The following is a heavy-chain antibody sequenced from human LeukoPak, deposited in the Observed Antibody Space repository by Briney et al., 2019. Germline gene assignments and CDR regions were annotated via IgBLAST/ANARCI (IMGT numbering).Heavy chain of an antibody. CDR1: GGSISSYY. Sequence: PSETLSLTCTISGGSISSYYWSWIRQPPGKGLEWIGYIYYSGSTNYNPSLKSRVTISVDTSKNQFSLKLSSVTAADTAVYYCASTQQLGLGYDAFDIWGQGTMVTVSS. V-gene: IGHV4-59*01. CDR2: IYYSGST. CDR3: ASTQQLGLGYDAFDI. J-gene: IGHJ3*02. D-gene: IGHD6-13*01.